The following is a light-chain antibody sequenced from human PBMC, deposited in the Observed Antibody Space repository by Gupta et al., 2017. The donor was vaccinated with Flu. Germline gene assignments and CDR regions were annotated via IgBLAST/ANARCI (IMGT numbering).Light chain of an antibody. CDR3: HSDSATGALGL. CDR2: DVT. Sequence: SALTQPAAVSGSPGPSINISCIGTSSDIGSNNYVSWYQQYPGRAPKLIIYDVTNRPSGIADRFSGSKSATTATLTITGLQAEDAADYYWHSDSATGALGLFGGGTRVTVL. J-gene: IGLJ2*01. CDR1: SSDIGSNNY. V-gene: IGLV2-14*03.